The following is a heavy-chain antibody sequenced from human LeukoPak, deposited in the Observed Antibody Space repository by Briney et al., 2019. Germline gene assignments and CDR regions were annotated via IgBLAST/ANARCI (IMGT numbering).Heavy chain of an antibody. CDR3: ARGGGYSGYEFDP. J-gene: IGHJ5*02. Sequence: EASVKVSCKASGYTFTGYYMHWVRQAPGQGLEWMGWINPNSGGTNYAQKFQGRVTMTRDTSISTAYMELSRLRSDDTAVYYCARGGGYSGYEFDPWGQGILVTVSS. CDR1: GYTFTGYY. CDR2: INPNSGGT. V-gene: IGHV1-2*02. D-gene: IGHD5-12*01.